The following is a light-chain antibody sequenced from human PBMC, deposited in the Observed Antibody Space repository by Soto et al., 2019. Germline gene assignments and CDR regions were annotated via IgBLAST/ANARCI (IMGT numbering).Light chain of an antibody. CDR2: GAS. Sequence: IVMTQSPATLSVSPGERANLSCRASQSVSSNLAWYQQKPGQAPRLLIHGASSRATGIPARFSGSGSGTEFTLTISSLQSEDFAVYYCQQFNNWPGTFGQGTKVDIK. J-gene: IGKJ1*01. CDR1: QSVSSN. V-gene: IGKV3D-15*01. CDR3: QQFNNWPGT.